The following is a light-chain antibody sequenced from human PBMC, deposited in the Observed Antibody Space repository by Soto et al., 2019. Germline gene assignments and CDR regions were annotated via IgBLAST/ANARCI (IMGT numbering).Light chain of an antibody. CDR3: CSYAGSSTARLYV. J-gene: IGLJ1*01. V-gene: IGLV2-23*02. CDR2: EVS. Sequence: QSVLTQPPSVSGSPGQSITISCTGTSSDFGSYNLVSWYQQHPGKAPKLMIYEVSKRPSGVSNRFSGSKSGNTASLTISGLQAEDKADYYCCSYAGSSTARLYVFGTGTKVNVL. CDR1: SSDFGSYNL.